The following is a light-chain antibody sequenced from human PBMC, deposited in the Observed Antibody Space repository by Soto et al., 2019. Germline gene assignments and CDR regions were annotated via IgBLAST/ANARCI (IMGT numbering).Light chain of an antibody. V-gene: IGKV1-5*03. CDR3: QQYNDNWT. CDR1: QSVSRW. Sequence: DIQMTQSPSTLSASVGDRVTITCLASQSVSRWLAWYQQKPGNAPKLLIYKASTLESGVPSRFSGSGSGTEFTLAISSLQPDDSANYYCQQYNDNWTFGQGTKVEIK. J-gene: IGKJ1*01. CDR2: KAS.